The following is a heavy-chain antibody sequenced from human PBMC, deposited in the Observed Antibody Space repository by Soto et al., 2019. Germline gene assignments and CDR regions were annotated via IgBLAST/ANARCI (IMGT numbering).Heavy chain of an antibody. CDR3: ARDYSSSSPALGGYYYYGMDV. Sequence: PSETLSLTCTVSGGSISSSSYYWGWIRQPPGKGLEWIGSIYYSGSTYYNPSLKSRVTISVDTSKNQFSLKLSSVTAADTAVYYCARDYSSSSPALGGYYYYGMDVWGQGTTVTVSS. D-gene: IGHD6-6*01. J-gene: IGHJ6*02. CDR1: GGSISSSSYY. V-gene: IGHV4-39*01. CDR2: IYYSGST.